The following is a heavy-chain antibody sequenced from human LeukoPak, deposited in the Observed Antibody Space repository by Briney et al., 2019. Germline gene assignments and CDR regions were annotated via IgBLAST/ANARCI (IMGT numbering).Heavy chain of an antibody. CDR2: ISDSGGST. Sequence: GGTLRLSCAASGFTFSSYGMSWVRQAPGKGLEWVSAISDSGGSTYYADSVKGRFTISRDNSKNTLYLQMNSLRAEDTAVYYCANKGVVPARDAFDIWGQGTMVTVSS. J-gene: IGHJ3*02. CDR1: GFTFSSYG. CDR3: ANKGVVPARDAFDI. V-gene: IGHV3-23*01. D-gene: IGHD3-3*01.